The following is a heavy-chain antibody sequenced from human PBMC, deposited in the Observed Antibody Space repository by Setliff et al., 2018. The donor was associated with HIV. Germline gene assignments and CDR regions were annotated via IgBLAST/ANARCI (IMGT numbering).Heavy chain of an antibody. CDR2: IYHSEPI. CDR1: GYSISSGYY. V-gene: IGHV4-38-2*01. Sequence: PSETLSLTCDVSGYSISSGYYWGWIRQPPGKGLELIGSIYHSEPIFYNPSLKSQLAIAVDTSKNPFSLNLTSVTAADTAVYFCSRHRANWGGPWDYWGQGTLVTVSS. D-gene: IGHD3-16*01. CDR3: SRHRANWGGPWDY. J-gene: IGHJ4*02.